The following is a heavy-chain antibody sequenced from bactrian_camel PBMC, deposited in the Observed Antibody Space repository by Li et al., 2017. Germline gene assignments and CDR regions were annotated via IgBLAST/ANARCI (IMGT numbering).Heavy chain of an antibody. CDR2: LASDGST. V-gene: IGHV3S53*01. Sequence: HVQLVESGGDSVQAGGSLRLSCDASGDIDNRKCVAWFRQVSGTEREGVVALASDGSTWYADSVKGRFTISQDNAQSTVYLQMDRLKPEDTAMYYCAARTRGGTWCGLFTSMYFSWGQGTQVTVS. CDR1: GDIDNRKC. CDR3: AARTRGGTWCGLFTSMYFS. D-gene: IGHD2*01. J-gene: IGHJ6*01.